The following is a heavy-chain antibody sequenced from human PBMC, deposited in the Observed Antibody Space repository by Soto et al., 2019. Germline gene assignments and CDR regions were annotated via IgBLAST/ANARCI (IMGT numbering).Heavy chain of an antibody. V-gene: IGHV4-59*01. CDR3: TRDGDGRMTTNPYYYYGMDV. CDR1: GGSISGYY. J-gene: IGHJ6*02. Sequence: SETLSLTCTVSGGSISGYYWSWIRQPPGKGLACIGNVYYSGGAKYNPSVKRRVSISVDTSKNQFSLNLLSVTAADTAVYYCTRDGDGRMTTNPYYYYGMDVWGQGTTVTVSS. CDR2: VYYSGGA. D-gene: IGHD2-21*02.